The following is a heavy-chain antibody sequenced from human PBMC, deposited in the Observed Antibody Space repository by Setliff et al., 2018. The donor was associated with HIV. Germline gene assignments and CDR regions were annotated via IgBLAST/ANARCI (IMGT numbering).Heavy chain of an antibody. CDR1: DDSISSNY. CDR3: ARDRMPMASWVPDK. CDR2: IYTGGRT. V-gene: IGHV4-4*07. Sequence: PSETLSLTCTVSDDSISSNYWSWIRQSAGKGLERVGRIYTGGRTNYNPSLKGRVTMSVDTSKNQFSLNLSSVTAADTAVYYCARDRMPMASWVPDKWGQGTLVTVSS. J-gene: IGHJ4*02. D-gene: IGHD2-2*01.